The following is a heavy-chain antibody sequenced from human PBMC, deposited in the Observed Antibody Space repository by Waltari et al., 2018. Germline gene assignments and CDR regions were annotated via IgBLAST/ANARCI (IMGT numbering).Heavy chain of an antibody. CDR2: INHSGRH. CDR3: ARYSRSVGVVVAATECLSAFDI. J-gene: IGHJ3*02. Sequence: QVQLQQWGAGLLKPSETLSLTCAVYGGSFSGYYWSWIRQPPGKGLEWIGEINHSGRHDYNPALKVRCTISVDTSKNEVSLKLCYVPAADTAVYYCARYSRSVGVVVAATECLSAFDIWGQGTMVTVSS. CDR1: GGSFSGYY. V-gene: IGHV4-34*01. D-gene: IGHD2-15*01.